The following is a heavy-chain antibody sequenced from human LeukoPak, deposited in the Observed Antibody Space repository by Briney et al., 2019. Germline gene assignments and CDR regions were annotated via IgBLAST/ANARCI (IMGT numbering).Heavy chain of an antibody. CDR2: IYTSGST. V-gene: IGHV4-4*07. J-gene: IGHJ2*01. Sequence: SSETLSLTCTISDVSISSYYWSWIRQPAGKGLEWIGRIYTSGSTNYNPSLKSRVTMSVDMSKNQFSLKLSSVTAADTAVYYCASRIRYWYFDLWGRGTLVTVSS. CDR3: ASRIRYWYFDL. CDR1: DVSISSYY.